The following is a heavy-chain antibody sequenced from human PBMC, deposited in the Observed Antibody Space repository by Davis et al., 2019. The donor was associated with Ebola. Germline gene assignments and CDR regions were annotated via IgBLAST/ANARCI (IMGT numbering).Heavy chain of an antibody. CDR1: GYTFTSYY. V-gene: IGHV1-2*04. J-gene: IGHJ5*02. CDR3: ARTHYDFWSGYYTNWFDP. Sequence: ASVKVSCKASGYTFTSYYMHWVRQAPGQGLEWMGWINPNSGGTNYAQKFQGWVTMTRDTSISTAYMELRSLRSDDTAVYYCARTHYDFWSGYYTNWFDPWGQGTLVTVSS. CDR2: INPNSGGT. D-gene: IGHD3-3*01.